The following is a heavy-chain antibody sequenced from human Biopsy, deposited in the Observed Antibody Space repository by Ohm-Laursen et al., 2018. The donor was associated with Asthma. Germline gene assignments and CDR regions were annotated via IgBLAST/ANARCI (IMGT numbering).Heavy chain of an antibody. CDR2: IYYSGTT. J-gene: IGHJ4*02. D-gene: IGHD2-21*02. Sequence: SETLSLTCSLSSGSGGYMRSGNYYWGWIRQPPRKGLEWIGSIYYSGTTYYNPSLKSRVTISIDASKNQFSLKLTSVTAADTAVYYCARGVDRVTGLLDHFDSWGQGTLVTVSS. CDR3: ARGVDRVTGLLDHFDS. CDR1: SGSGGYMRSGNYY. V-gene: IGHV4-39*07.